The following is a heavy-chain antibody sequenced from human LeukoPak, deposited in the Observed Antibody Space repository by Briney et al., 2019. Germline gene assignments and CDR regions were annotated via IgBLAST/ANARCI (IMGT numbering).Heavy chain of an antibody. Sequence: PGGSLRLSCAASGFTFSSYAMSWVRQAPGKGLVWVSRINTDGSSTSYADSVKGRFTISRDNAKNTLYLQMNSLRAEDTAVYYCALQYQLLYRTDAFDIWGQGTMVTVSS. D-gene: IGHD2-2*01. CDR1: GFTFSSYA. V-gene: IGHV3-74*01. CDR2: INTDGSST. CDR3: ALQYQLLYRTDAFDI. J-gene: IGHJ3*02.